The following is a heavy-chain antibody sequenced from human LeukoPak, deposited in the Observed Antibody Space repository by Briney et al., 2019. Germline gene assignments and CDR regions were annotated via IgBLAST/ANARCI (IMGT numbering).Heavy chain of an antibody. J-gene: IGHJ4*02. CDR1: GYSFTSYW. Sequence: GEALKISCKGSGYSFTSYWIGWGRQMPGKGLEWMVIIYPGDSDTRYSPFFQGQVTISADKSISTAYLQWSSLKASEPAMYYCASRASGGFVPPVDYWGQGTLVTVSS. CDR2: IYPGDSDT. CDR3: ASRASGGFVPPVDY. V-gene: IGHV5-51*01. D-gene: IGHD2-15*01.